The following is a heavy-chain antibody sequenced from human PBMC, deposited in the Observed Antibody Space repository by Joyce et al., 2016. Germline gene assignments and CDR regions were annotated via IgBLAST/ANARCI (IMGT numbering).Heavy chain of an antibody. Sequence: QVQLVESGRGVVQPGRSLRLSCAASGLTLSNYGVHWVRQAPGKGLEWVAVISYDGIYKYYADSVKGRFTISRDNSKNTVFLEMNSLRTEDTAVYYCAKILTATYSSGWFLDYWGQGTLVTVSS. CDR2: ISYDGIYK. D-gene: IGHD6-25*01. CDR1: GLTLSNYG. V-gene: IGHV3-30*18. CDR3: AKILTATYSSGWFLDY. J-gene: IGHJ4*02.